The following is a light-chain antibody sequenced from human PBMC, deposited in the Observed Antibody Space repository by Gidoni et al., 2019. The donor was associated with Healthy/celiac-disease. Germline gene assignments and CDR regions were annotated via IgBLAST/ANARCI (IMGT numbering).Light chain of an antibody. J-gene: IGKJ5*01. V-gene: IGKV1-33*01. CDR1: QDISNY. CDR2: DAS. Sequence: DFQITQSPPSLSASVGDRVTITCQASQDISNYLNWYQQKPGKAPKLLIYDASNLETGVPSRFSGSGSGTDFTFTISSLQPEDIATYYCQQYDNLPITFGQGTRLEIK. CDR3: QQYDNLPIT.